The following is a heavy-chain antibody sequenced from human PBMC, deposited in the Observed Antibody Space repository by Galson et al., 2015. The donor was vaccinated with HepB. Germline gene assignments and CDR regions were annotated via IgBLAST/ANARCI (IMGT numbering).Heavy chain of an antibody. CDR1: GFTFRTYA. Sequence: SLRLSCAASGFTFRTYAMHWVRQAPGKAPEWVSGINGAADSTHHADSVKGRFIISRDNSRNTLNLQMNSLRTEDTAVYYCGKGLRESPSISLPVWFDPWGRGTLVIVSS. CDR3: GKGLRESPSISLPVWFDP. V-gene: IGHV3-23*01. J-gene: IGHJ5*02. CDR2: INGAADST. D-gene: IGHD3-16*01.